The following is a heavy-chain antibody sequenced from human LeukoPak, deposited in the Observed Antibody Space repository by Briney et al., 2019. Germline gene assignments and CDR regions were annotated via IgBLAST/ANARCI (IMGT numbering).Heavy chain of an antibody. CDR2: GTT. CDR1: GDSICSNHYY. J-gene: IGHJ5*02. Sequence: SETLSLTCTVSGDSICSNHYYWGWVRQPPGKGLEWIGSGTTYYNPSLKSRVTISVDTSKNQFSLKLSSVTAADTAVYYCARTGGYMVRGVQNWFDPWGQGTLVTVSS. V-gene: IGHV4-39*01. D-gene: IGHD3-10*01. CDR3: ARTGGYMVRGVQNWFDP.